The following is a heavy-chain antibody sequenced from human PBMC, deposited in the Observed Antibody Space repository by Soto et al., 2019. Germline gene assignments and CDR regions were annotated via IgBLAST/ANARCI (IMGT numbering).Heavy chain of an antibody. J-gene: IGHJ5*02. Sequence: GGSLRLSCAASGFTFSNYAMRWVRQAPGKGLECVSAISGTSTYYADSVKGRFTISRDNSKNTLYLQMNSLSAEDTALYYCAKEGSLGSWGQGTLVTVSS. V-gene: IGHV3-23*01. D-gene: IGHD3-16*01. CDR2: ISGTST. CDR3: AKEGSLGS. CDR1: GFTFSNYA.